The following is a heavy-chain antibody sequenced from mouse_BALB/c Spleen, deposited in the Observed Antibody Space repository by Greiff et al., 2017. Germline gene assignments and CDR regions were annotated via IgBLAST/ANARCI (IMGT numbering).Heavy chain of an antibody. CDR3: ARQPHWEARAMYY. CDR1: GYTFTSYW. CDR2: INPSTGYT. V-gene: IGHV1-7*01. Sequence: QVQLQQSGAELAKPGASVKMSCKASGYTFTSYWMHWVKQRPGQGLEWIGYINPSTGYTEYNQKFKDKATLTADKSSSTAYMQLSSLTSEDSAVYYCARQPHWEARAMYYWGQGTSVTVSS. D-gene: IGHD4-1*01. J-gene: IGHJ4*01.